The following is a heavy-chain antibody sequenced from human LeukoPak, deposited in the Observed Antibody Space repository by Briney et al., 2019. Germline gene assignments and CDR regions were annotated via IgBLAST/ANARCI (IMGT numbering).Heavy chain of an antibody. J-gene: IGHJ4*02. Sequence: GGSLRLSCAASGFTFSSYAMSWVRQAPGKGLEWVSVIYAGGSTYYADSVEGRFTISRDNSKNTLYLQMNSLRVDDTAVYYCARELISRYFDYWGQGTLVTVSS. CDR2: IYAGGST. V-gene: IGHV3-53*01. CDR1: GFTFSSYA. CDR3: ARELISRYFDY.